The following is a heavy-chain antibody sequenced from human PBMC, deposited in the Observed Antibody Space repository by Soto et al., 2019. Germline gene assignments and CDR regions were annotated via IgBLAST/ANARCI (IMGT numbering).Heavy chain of an antibody. Sequence: VHLQESGPGLVKPSGTLSLTCAVSGDSINSRNWWTWVRQSPGKGLEWIGEIYHSGSANYNPSRKSRLTMSVDKSKNQFSLNLTSVTAADTAVYYCARGDAPTVTTITYFDPWGQGTQVTVSS. J-gene: IGHJ5*02. CDR3: ARGDAPTVTTITYFDP. CDR1: GDSINSRNW. D-gene: IGHD4-17*01. V-gene: IGHV4-4*02. CDR2: IYHSGSA.